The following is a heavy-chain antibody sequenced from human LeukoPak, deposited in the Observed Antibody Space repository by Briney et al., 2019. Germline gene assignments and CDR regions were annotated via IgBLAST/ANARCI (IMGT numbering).Heavy chain of an antibody. CDR2: ISAYNGNT. D-gene: IGHD2-15*01. CDR1: GYTFTSYG. J-gene: IGHJ6*02. V-gene: IGHV1-18*01. Sequence: ASVKVSCKASGYTFTSYGISWVRQAPGQGLEWLGWISAYNGNTNYAQKLQGRVTMTTDTSTNTAYMELRSLRSDDTAVYYCARPIREGYCSGGSCPPYYYYGMDVWGQGTTVTVSS. CDR3: ARPIREGYCSGGSCPPYYYYGMDV.